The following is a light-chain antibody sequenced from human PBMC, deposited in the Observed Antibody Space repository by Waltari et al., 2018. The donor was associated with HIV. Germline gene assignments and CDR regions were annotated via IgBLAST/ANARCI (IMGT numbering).Light chain of an antibody. V-gene: IGLV3-1*01. J-gene: IGLJ3*02. CDR3: QAWDSSNEVV. Sequence: SYDLTQPPSVSVFPGQTASITCSGDTVGDKYACWYQQKPGQSPILVIYHDSKRPSGIPERFSGSNSGNTATLTISGTQAMDEADYYCQAWDSSNEVVFGGGTKLTVL. CDR2: HDS. CDR1: TVGDKY.